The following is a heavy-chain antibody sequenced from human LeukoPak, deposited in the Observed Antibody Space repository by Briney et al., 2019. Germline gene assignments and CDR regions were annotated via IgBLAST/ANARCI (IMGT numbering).Heavy chain of an antibody. CDR3: ARVNYYGSGSLHYYFAS. V-gene: IGHV4-59*01. CDR2: IYYSGST. J-gene: IGHJ4*02. CDR1: GGSISSYY. D-gene: IGHD3-10*01. Sequence: SETLSLTCTVSGGSISSYYWSWIRQPPGKGLEWIGYIYYSGSTNYNPSLKSRVTISVDTSKNQFSLKLSSVTAADTAVCYCARVNYYGSGSLHYYFASWGQGNLVTVSS.